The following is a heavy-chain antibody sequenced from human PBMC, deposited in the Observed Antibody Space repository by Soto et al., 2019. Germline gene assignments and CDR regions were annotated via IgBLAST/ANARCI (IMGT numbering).Heavy chain of an antibody. Sequence: PGGSLRLSCAASGFRLRDYWVYWLRQAPGKGLDWVSRINGDGSITNHADFVRGRFTISRDNAKNTVYLQMNSLRAEDTATYYCVRDFQWVAFECWGPGTVVTVSS. CDR1: GFRLRDYW. D-gene: IGHD6-19*01. V-gene: IGHV3-74*01. CDR3: VRDFQWVAFEC. J-gene: IGHJ4*02. CDR2: INGDGSIT.